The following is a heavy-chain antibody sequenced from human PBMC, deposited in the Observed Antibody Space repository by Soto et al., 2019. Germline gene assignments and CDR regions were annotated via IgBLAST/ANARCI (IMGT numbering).Heavy chain of an antibody. CDR3: ARSATVTTIGWFDP. J-gene: IGHJ5*02. D-gene: IGHD4-17*01. Sequence: QVQLVQSGAEVKKPGSSVKVSCKASGGTFSSYAISWVRQAPGQGLEWMGGIIPIFGTPNYAQKFQGRVTITAEEYTSKAYMELSSLRAEDTAVYYCARSATVTTIGWFDPWGQGTLVTVSS. CDR1: GGTFSSYA. V-gene: IGHV1-69*01. CDR2: IIPIFGTP.